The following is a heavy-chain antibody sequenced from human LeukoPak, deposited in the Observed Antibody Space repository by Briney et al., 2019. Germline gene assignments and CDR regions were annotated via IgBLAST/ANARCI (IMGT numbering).Heavy chain of an antibody. CDR1: GGSISSSNW. CDR2: IYHSGST. V-gene: IGHV4-4*02. CDR3: ARRSGDYWYFDL. J-gene: IGHJ2*01. D-gene: IGHD5-12*01. Sequence: SGTLSLTCAVSGGSISSSNWWSWVRQPPGKGLEWIGEIYHSGSTNYNPSLKSRVTISVDTSKNQFSLNLSSVTAADTAVYYCARRSGDYWYFDLWGRGTLVTV.